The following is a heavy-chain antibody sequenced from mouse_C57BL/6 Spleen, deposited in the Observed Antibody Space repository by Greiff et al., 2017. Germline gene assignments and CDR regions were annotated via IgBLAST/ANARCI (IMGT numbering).Heavy chain of an antibody. CDR3: ARGGFITTVVEHFDY. J-gene: IGHJ2*01. CDR1: GYTFTDHT. CDR2: IYPRDGST. V-gene: IGHV1-78*01. Sequence: VQLQQSDAELVKPGASVKISCKVSGYTFTDHTIHWMKQRPEQGLEWIGYIYPRDGSTKYNEKFKGKATLTADKSSSTAYMQLNSLTSEDSAVYFCARGGFITTVVEHFDYWGQGTTLTVSS. D-gene: IGHD1-1*01.